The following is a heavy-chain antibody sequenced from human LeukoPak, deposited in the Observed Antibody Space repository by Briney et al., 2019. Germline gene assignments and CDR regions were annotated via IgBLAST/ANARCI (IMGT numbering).Heavy chain of an antibody. CDR3: AKDSMVRGVSPYYFDY. CDR2: ISGSGGST. Sequence: GGSLRLSCAASGFTFSSYAMSWVRQAPGKGLEWVSAISGSGGSTYYADSVKGRFTISRDNSKNTLYLQMNSLRAGDTAVYYCAKDSMVRGVSPYYFDYWGQGTLVTVSS. CDR1: GFTFSSYA. J-gene: IGHJ4*02. D-gene: IGHD3-10*01. V-gene: IGHV3-23*01.